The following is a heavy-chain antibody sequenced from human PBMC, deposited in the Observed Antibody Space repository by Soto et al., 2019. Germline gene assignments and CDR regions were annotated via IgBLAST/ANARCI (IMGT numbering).Heavy chain of an antibody. CDR1: GFTFSSYA. CDR2: ISGSGGST. Sequence: GGSLRLSCAASGFTFSSYAMSWVRQAPGKGLEWVSAISGSGGSTYYADSVKGRFTISRDNSKNTLYLQMNSLRAEDTAVYYCAKVEYSYGYGGYYGMDVWGQGTTVTVSS. J-gene: IGHJ6*02. V-gene: IGHV3-23*01. D-gene: IGHD5-18*01. CDR3: AKVEYSYGYGGYYGMDV.